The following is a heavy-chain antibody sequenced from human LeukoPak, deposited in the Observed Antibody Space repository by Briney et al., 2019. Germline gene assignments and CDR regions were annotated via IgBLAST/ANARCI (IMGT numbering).Heavy chain of an antibody. Sequence: GGSLRLSCAASGFTFSNYAMNWVRQAPGKGLEWVSYISSSSSTIYYADSMKGRFTISRGNAKSSLYLQMNSLRDEDTAVYYCKGSSWYNYYYMDVWGKGTTVTVSS. CDR1: GFTFSNYA. D-gene: IGHD6-13*01. J-gene: IGHJ6*03. CDR2: ISSSSSTI. V-gene: IGHV3-48*02. CDR3: KGSSWYNYYYMDV.